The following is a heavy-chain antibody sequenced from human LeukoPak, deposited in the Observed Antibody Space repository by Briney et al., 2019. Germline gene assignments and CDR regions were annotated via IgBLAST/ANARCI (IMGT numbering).Heavy chain of an antibody. CDR3: ANSPGYSYASEFRFAY. V-gene: IGHV1-2*02. CDR2: INPNSGGT. Sequence: ASVKVSCKNSGYTFTGYYLHWLRQAPGQGLEWMGWINPNSGGTNYAQTFQGRVTMTRDTSISTHYMELRRLRSDDTAVYYCANSPGYSYASEFRFAYWGQGTLVTVSS. D-gene: IGHD5-18*01. J-gene: IGHJ4*02. CDR1: GYTFTGYY.